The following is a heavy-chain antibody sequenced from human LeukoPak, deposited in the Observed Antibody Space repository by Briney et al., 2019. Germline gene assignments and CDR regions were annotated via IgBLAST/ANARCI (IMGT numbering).Heavy chain of an antibody. J-gene: IGHJ4*02. CDR1: GYTFTSYY. V-gene: IGHV1-46*01. CDR3: ARGTSITMIVVVITLDY. D-gene: IGHD3-22*01. CDR2: INPSGGST. Sequence: ASVKVSCKASGYTFTSYYMRWVRQAPGQGLEWMGIINPSGGSTSYAQKFQGRVTMTRDTSTSTGYMELSSLRSEDTAVYYCARGTSITMIVVVITLDYWGQGTLVTVSS.